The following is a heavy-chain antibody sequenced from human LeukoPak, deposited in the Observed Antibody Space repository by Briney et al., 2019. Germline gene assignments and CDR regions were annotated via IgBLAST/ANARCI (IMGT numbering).Heavy chain of an antibody. CDR3: ARSSSRGGFNGYDFWYFDL. D-gene: IGHD5-12*01. J-gene: IGHJ2*01. V-gene: IGHV4-59*08. Sequence: SETLSLTCTVSGGSISSYFWSWLRQPPGKRLEWVGYISYSGSTDYNPSLKSRVTLSVDTSKNRLSLKLSSVTAADTAVYYCARSSSRGGFNGYDFWYFDLWGRGTLVTVSS. CDR1: GGSISSYF. CDR2: ISYSGST.